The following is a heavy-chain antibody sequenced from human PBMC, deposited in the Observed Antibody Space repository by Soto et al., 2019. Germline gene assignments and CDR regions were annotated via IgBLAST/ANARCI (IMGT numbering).Heavy chain of an antibody. CDR1: GGSISSGGYY. V-gene: IGHV4-31*03. J-gene: IGHJ4*02. CDR3: ARSGYDDGKNFDY. Sequence: QVQLQESGPGLVKPSQTLSLTCTVSGGSISSGGYYWSWIRQHPGKGLEWIGYIYYSGSTYYNPSLKSRVTISVDTSKNQFSLELSSVTAADTAVYYCARSGYDDGKNFDYWGQGTLVTVSS. D-gene: IGHD5-12*01. CDR2: IYYSGST.